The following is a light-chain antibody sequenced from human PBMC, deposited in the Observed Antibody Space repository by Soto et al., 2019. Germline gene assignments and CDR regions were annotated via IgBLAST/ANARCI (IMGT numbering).Light chain of an antibody. Sequence: DIQMAQSPSSVSASVGDRVTIACRASHSISNWLAWFQQKPGEAPRLLIYAASSLHSGVPSRFSGSGSGTDFTLTTSGLQPEDFATYYCQQGNSFPLTFGGGTKVEIK. V-gene: IGKV1-12*01. CDR3: QQGNSFPLT. CDR2: AAS. CDR1: HSISNW. J-gene: IGKJ4*01.